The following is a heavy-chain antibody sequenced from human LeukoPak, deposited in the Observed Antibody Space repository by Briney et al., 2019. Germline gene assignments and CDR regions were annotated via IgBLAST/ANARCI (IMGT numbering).Heavy chain of an antibody. CDR3: ASRLQIVVVTDYDAFDI. CDR1: GYTLTGYY. D-gene: IGHD2-21*02. Sequence: ASVKVSCKASGYTLTGYYMHWVRQAPGQGLEWMGWINPNTGVTNYAQKFEGRVTMTRDTSITTAYMELSGLRSDDTAVYYCASRLQIVVVTDYDAFDIWGQGTTVTVSS. V-gene: IGHV1-2*02. J-gene: IGHJ3*02. CDR2: INPNTGVT.